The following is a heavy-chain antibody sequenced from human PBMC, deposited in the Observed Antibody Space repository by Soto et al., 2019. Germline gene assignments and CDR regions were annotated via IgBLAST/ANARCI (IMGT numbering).Heavy chain of an antibody. V-gene: IGHV3-30*18. CDR3: AKGRYSSTSGNLDS. J-gene: IGHJ4*02. CDR1: GFIFRSYG. CDR2: ISYDGGNK. D-gene: IGHD6-19*01. Sequence: PGGSLRLSCVGSGFIFRSYGMHWVRQAPGKGLEWVAAISYDGGNKFYAASVKGRFTISRDSSKNTVDLQMNSLTAEDTAVYYCAKGRYSSTSGNLDSWGQGALVTVSS.